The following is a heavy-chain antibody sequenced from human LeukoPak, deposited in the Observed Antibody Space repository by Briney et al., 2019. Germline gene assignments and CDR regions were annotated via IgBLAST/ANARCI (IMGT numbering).Heavy chain of an antibody. D-gene: IGHD2-15*01. Sequence: GGSLRLSCAVSGFTFSNYWMSWVRQAPGKGLEWVAKINKDGREKKYADSVKGRLTISRDNAKNQLYLQMSSLRGEDTAVYYCTRDSWWSLDYWGQGTLLTVAS. V-gene: IGHV3-7*04. J-gene: IGHJ4*02. CDR3: TRDSWWSLDY. CDR1: GFTFSNYW. CDR2: INKDGREK.